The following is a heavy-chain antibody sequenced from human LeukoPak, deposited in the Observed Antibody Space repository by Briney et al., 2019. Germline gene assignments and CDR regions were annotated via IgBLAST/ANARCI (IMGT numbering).Heavy chain of an antibody. D-gene: IGHD2-8*01. CDR1: GGSISSGGYY. Sequence: PSETLSLTCTVSGGSISSGGYYWSWIRQPPGKGLEWIGYIYHSGSTYYNPSLKSRVTISVDRSKNQFSLKLSSVTAADTAVYYCARGNGWFDPWGQGTLVTVSS. CDR2: IYHSGST. V-gene: IGHV4-30-2*01. J-gene: IGHJ5*02. CDR3: ARGNGWFDP.